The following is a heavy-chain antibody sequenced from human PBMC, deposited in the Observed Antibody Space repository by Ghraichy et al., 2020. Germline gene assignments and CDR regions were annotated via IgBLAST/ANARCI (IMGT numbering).Heavy chain of an antibody. CDR3: ARVQGYNYRWYFDL. CDR2: TRNKANSYTT. J-gene: IGHJ2*01. CDR1: GFTFSDHY. V-gene: IGHV3-72*01. Sequence: GESLNISCAASGFTFSDHYMDWVRQAPGKGLEWVGRTRNKANSYTTEYAASVKGRFTISRDDSKNSLYLQMNSLKTEDTAVYYCARVQGYNYRWYFDLWGRGTLVTVSS. D-gene: IGHD5-24*01.